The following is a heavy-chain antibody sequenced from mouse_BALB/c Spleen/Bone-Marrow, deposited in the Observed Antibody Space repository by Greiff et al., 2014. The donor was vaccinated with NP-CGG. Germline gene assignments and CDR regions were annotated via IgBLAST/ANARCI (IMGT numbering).Heavy chain of an antibody. J-gene: IGHJ4*01. CDR1: GFSLTSYG. Sequence: VQLQQSGPGLVAPSQSLSITCTVSGFSLTSYGVHWVRQPPGKVLEWLGVIWAGGSKNYNSAPMSRLSISKDNSKSQVFLKMNSLQTDDTAMYYCARGSYDEGAMDYWGQGTSVTVSS. V-gene: IGHV2-9*02. CDR3: ARGSYDEGAMDY. CDR2: IWAGGSK. D-gene: IGHD2-12*01.